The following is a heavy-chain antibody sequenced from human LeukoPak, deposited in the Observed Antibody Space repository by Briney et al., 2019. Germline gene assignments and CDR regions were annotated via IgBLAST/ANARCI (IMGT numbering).Heavy chain of an antibody. CDR2: IYPGGSDT. J-gene: IGHJ6*03. Sequence: GESLKISCKGSGYSFTSYWIGWVRQMPGKGLEWMGIIYPGGSDTRYSPSFQGQVTISADKSISTAYLQWSSLKASDTAMYYCARLRKVLWFGDLSEYMDVWGKGTTVTVSS. CDR3: ARLRKVLWFGDLSEYMDV. D-gene: IGHD3-10*01. V-gene: IGHV5-51*01. CDR1: GYSFTSYW.